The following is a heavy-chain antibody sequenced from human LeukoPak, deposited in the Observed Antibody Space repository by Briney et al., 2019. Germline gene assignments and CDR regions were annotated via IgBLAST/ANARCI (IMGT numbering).Heavy chain of an antibody. CDR2: VSSSSSYI. J-gene: IGHJ6*03. D-gene: IGHD3-3*01. Sequence: GGSLRLSCAASGFTFSSYSMNWVRQAPGKGLEWVSSVSSSSSYIYYADSVKGRFTISRDNAKNSLYLQMNSLRAEDTAVYYCARRRRITIFGVVTTYYYYYMDVWGKGTTVTVSS. V-gene: IGHV3-21*01. CDR3: ARRRRITIFGVVTTYYYYYMDV. CDR1: GFTFSSYS.